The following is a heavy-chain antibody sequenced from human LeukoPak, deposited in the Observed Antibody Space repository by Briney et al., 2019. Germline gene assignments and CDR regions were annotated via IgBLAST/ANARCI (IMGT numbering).Heavy chain of an antibody. CDR1: GGSISSGSYY. CDR2: IYTSGST. J-gene: IGHJ4*02. CDR3: ARDPYYDSSGYSSGY. D-gene: IGHD3-22*01. Sequence: SETLSLTCTVSGGSISSGSYYWSWIRQPAGKGLEWIGRIYTSGSTNYNPSLKSRVTISVDTSKNQFSLKLSSVTAADTAVYYCARDPYYDSSGYSSGYWGQGTLVTVSS. V-gene: IGHV4-61*02.